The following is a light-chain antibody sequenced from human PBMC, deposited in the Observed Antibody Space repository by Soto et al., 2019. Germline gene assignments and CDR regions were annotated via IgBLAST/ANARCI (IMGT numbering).Light chain of an antibody. CDR2: DVT. CDR3: CSYAGGNLYV. J-gene: IGLJ1*01. V-gene: IGLV2-11*01. Sequence: QSVLTQPRSVSGSPRQSVSISCTGTNSDVGGYNYVSWYQQHPAKAPRLIIHDVTNRPSGVPDRFSGSKSGNTASLTISGLQADDEADYYCCSYAGGNLYVFGTGTKVTVL. CDR1: NSDVGGYNY.